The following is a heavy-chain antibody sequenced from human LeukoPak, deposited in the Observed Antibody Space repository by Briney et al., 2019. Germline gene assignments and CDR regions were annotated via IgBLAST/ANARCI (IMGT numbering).Heavy chain of an antibody. CDR2: IYSGGST. Sequence: GGSLRLSCAASGFTVSSNYMSWVRPAPGKGLEWVSVIYSGGSTYYADSVKGRFTISRHNSKNTLYLQMNSLRAEDTAVYYCARAPEWLIFDYWGQGTLVTVSS. CDR1: GFTVSSNY. D-gene: IGHD6-19*01. V-gene: IGHV3-53*04. J-gene: IGHJ4*02. CDR3: ARAPEWLIFDY.